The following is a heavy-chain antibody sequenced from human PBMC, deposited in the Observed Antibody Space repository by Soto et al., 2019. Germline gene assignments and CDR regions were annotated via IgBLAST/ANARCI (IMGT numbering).Heavy chain of an antibody. CDR1: GGSISSGDYY. J-gene: IGHJ5*02. V-gene: IGHV4-30-4*01. Sequence: QVQLQESGPGLVKPSQTLSLTCTVSGGSISSGDYYWSWIRQPPGKGLEWIGYIYYSGITYYNPSLESRVTISVDTSKNQFSLKLSSVTAADTAVYYCARVFRRGYCKFDPWGQGTLVTVSS. D-gene: IGHD5-18*01. CDR3: ARVFRRGYCKFDP. CDR2: IYYSGIT.